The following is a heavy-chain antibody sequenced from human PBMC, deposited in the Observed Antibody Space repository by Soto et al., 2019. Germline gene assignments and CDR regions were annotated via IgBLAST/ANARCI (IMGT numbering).Heavy chain of an antibody. CDR1: GFTFSNYA. D-gene: IGHD3-16*01. J-gene: IGHJ4*02. CDR2: LSGSGGRS. CDR3: AKAYFVWSSEQPYYFDY. V-gene: IGHV3-23*01. Sequence: EVQLLDSGGGLVQPGGSLRLSCAASGFTFSNYAMTWVRQGPGKGLEWVSGLSGSGGRSYYADSVKGRFTISRDNSKSTLYLQMNSLRAEATAVYYCAKAYFVWSSEQPYYFDYWGQGTLVTVSS.